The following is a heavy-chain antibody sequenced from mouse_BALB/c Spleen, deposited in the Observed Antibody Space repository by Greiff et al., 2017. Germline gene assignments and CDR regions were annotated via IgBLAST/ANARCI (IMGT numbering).Heavy chain of an antibody. CDR1: GYSITSDYA. CDR2: ISYSGST. D-gene: IGHD3-3*01. V-gene: IGHV3-2*02. J-gene: IGHJ2*01. CDR3: ARRGTWFDY. Sequence: VQLKESGPGLVKPSQSLSLTCTVTGYSITSDYAWNWIRQFPGNKLEWMGYISYSGSTSYNPSLKSRISITRDTSKNQFFLQLNSVTTEDTATYYCARRGTWFDYWGQGTTLTVSS.